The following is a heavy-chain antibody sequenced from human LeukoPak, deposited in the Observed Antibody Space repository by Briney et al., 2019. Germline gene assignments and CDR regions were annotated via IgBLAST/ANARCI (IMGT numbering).Heavy chain of an antibody. Sequence: ASVKVSCKASGYTFTRYYMHWVRQAPGQGLEWMGIINPSGGSTSYAQGFQGRVTMTRDTSTSTVYMELSSLRSEDTAVYCCARALVGAPRPNDAFDLWGQGTMVTVSS. V-gene: IGHV1-46*01. CDR3: ARALVGAPRPNDAFDL. CDR1: GYTFTRYY. J-gene: IGHJ3*01. D-gene: IGHD1-26*01. CDR2: INPSGGST.